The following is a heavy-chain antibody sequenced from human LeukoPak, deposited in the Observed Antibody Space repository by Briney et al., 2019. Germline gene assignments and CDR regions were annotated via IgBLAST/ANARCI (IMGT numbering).Heavy chain of an antibody. J-gene: IGHJ5*02. V-gene: IGHV3-53*01. CDR1: GFTVSSNY. CDR2: IYSGGTT. D-gene: IGHD3-9*01. CDR3: AKDQLRYFDWSPSNWFDP. Sequence: GGSLRLSCAASGFTVSSNYMSWVRQAPGKGLEWVSVIYSGGTTYYADSVKGRFTISRDNSKNTLYLQMNSLRAEDTAVSYCAKDQLRYFDWSPSNWFDPWGQGTLVTVSS.